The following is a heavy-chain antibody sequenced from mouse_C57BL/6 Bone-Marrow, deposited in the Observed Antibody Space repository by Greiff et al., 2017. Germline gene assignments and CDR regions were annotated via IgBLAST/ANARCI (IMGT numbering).Heavy chain of an antibody. Sequence: VQLVESGAELVRPGASVKLSCKASGYTFTDYYINWVKQRPGQGLEWIARIYPGSGNTYYNEKFKGKATLTAEKSSSTAYMQLSSLTSEDSAVYFCASPFAYWGQGTLVTVSA. CDR1: GYTFTDYY. V-gene: IGHV1-76*01. J-gene: IGHJ3*01. CDR3: ASPFAY. CDR2: IYPGSGNT.